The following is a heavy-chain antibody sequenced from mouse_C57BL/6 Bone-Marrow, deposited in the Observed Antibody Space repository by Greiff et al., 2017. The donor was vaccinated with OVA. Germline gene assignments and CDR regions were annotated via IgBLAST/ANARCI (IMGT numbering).Heavy chain of an antibody. CDR1: GFTFSDYY. J-gene: IGHJ4*01. Sequence: EVHLVESGGGLVQPGGSLKLSCAASGFTFSDYYMYWVRQTPEKRLEWVAYISNGGGSTYYPDTVKGRFTISRDNAKNTLYLQMSRLKSEDTAMYYGARGGAMDYWGQGTSVTVSS. CDR2: ISNGGGST. CDR3: ARGGAMDY. V-gene: IGHV5-12*01.